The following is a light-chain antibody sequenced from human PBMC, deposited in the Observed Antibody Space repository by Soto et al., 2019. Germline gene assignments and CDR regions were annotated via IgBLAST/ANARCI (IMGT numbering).Light chain of an antibody. Sequence: QSVLAQPPSASGSPGQSVAISCTGTSSDVGGYNYVSWYQQHPGKAPKLMIYEVNKRPSGVPDRFSGSKSGNTSSLTVSGIQAEDEADYYCSSYAGSSNVLGTGTKVTVL. CDR2: EVN. J-gene: IGLJ1*01. CDR1: SSDVGGYNY. CDR3: SSYAGSSNV. V-gene: IGLV2-8*01.